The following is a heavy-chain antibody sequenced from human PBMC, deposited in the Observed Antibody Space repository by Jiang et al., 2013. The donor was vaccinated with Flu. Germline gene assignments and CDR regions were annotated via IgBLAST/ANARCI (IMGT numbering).Heavy chain of an antibody. Sequence: QSPGKGLEWIGNIYYSGSTNYNPSLKGRVTLSVDTSKNQFSLKLNSVTAADTAIYYCARGSRAADGLDLLDYWGQGTLVTVSS. CDR3: ARGSRAADGLDLLDY. D-gene: IGHD6-13*01. CDR2: IYYSGST. J-gene: IGHJ4*02. V-gene: IGHV4-34*01.